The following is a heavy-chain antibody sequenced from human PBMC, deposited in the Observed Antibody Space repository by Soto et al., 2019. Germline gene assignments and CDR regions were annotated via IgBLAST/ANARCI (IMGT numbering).Heavy chain of an antibody. V-gene: IGHV3-23*01. CDR3: AKDPIDYYDSSGYKDDAFDI. D-gene: IGHD3-22*01. Sequence: SGGSLRLSCAASGFTFSSYAMSWVRQAPGKGLEWVSAISGSGGSTYYADSVKGRFTISRDNSKNTLYLQMNSLRAEDTAVYYCAKDPIDYYDSSGYKDDAFDIWGQGTMVTVSS. CDR1: GFTFSSYA. CDR2: ISGSGGST. J-gene: IGHJ3*02.